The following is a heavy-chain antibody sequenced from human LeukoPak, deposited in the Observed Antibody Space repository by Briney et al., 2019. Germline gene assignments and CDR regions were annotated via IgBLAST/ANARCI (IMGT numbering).Heavy chain of an antibody. CDR1: GFTFSSYD. Sequence: GGCLRLSCAASGFTFSSYDMHWVRQATGKGLEWVSAIGMAGDTYYPGSVKGRFTISRENAKNSLYLQMNSLRAGDTAVYYCAAGKRWLQLEGWGQGTLVTLSS. V-gene: IGHV3-13*01. D-gene: IGHD5-24*01. CDR3: AAGKRWLQLEG. J-gene: IGHJ4*02. CDR2: IGMAGDT.